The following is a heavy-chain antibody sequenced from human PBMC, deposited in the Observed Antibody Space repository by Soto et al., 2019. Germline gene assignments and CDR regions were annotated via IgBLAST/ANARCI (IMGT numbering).Heavy chain of an antibody. CDR3: ARTLGWLQRWDFDY. CDR2: IFHSGSP. J-gene: IGHJ4*02. V-gene: IGHV4-30-2*02. CDR1: GGSISSGGYS. D-gene: IGHD5-12*01. Sequence: PSETLSLTCAVSGGSISSGGYSWSWIRQPPGKGLEWIGYIFHSGSPYYNPSLKSRVTISVDRSKNQFSLKLSSVTAADTAVYYCARTLGWLQRWDFDYWGQGTLVTVSS.